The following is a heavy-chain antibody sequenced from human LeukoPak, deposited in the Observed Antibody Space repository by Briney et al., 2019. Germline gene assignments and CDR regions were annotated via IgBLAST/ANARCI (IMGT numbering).Heavy chain of an antibody. CDR2: INPNTGGT. Sequence: GASVKVSCKASGYTFSGYYIHWVRQAPGQGLEWMGWINPNTGGTKYAQKLQGRVTMTTDTSTSTAYMELRSLRSDDTAVYYCARSPSPGYYDFWSGRVGGYMDVWGQGTTVTVSS. J-gene: IGHJ6*03. D-gene: IGHD3-3*01. V-gene: IGHV1-2*02. CDR3: ARSPSPGYYDFWSGRVGGYMDV. CDR1: GYTFSGYY.